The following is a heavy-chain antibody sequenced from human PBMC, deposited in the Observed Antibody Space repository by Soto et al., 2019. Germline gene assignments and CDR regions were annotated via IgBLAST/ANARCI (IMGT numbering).Heavy chain of an antibody. J-gene: IGHJ4*02. D-gene: IGHD2-21*01. V-gene: IGHV3-15*07. CDR1: GLTFSNVW. CDR3: STDIWPYLQSGY. Sequence: VQLVESGGGFVKPGGSLRLSCAASGLTFSNVWMNWVRQAPGKGLEWVGHIKSKTDGGTTDYAAPVKGRFTISRXXANNTLYLQMNSMKIDDAGVYYCSTDIWPYLQSGYWGQGPLVTV. CDR2: IKSKTDGGTT.